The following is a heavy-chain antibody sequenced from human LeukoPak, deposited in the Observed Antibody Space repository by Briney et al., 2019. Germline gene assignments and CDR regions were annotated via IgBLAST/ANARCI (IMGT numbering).Heavy chain of an antibody. CDR3: AKDLTSGNYYRAIDF. CDR1: GFTFDDYA. J-gene: IGHJ4*02. CDR2: ISWNSDRI. V-gene: IGHV3-9*01. D-gene: IGHD1-26*01. Sequence: GRSLRLSCAASGFTFDDYAMHWVRQAPGKGLEWVSGISWNSDRIGYADSVKGRFTISRDNAKNSLCLQMNSLRAEDTALYYCAKDLTSGNYYRAIDFWGQGTLVTVSS.